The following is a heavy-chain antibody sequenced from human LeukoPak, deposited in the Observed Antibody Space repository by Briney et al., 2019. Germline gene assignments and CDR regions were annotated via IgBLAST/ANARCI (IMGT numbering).Heavy chain of an antibody. V-gene: IGHV1-69*13. CDR2: IIPIFGTA. Sequence: SVTVSCKASGGTFSSYAISWVRQAPGQGLEWMGGIIPIFGTANYAQKFQGRVTITADESTSTAYMELSSLRSEDTAVYYCASQEYYYDSSGYTYWGQGTLVTVSS. D-gene: IGHD3-22*01. CDR3: ASQEYYYDSSGYTY. CDR1: GGTFSSYA. J-gene: IGHJ4*02.